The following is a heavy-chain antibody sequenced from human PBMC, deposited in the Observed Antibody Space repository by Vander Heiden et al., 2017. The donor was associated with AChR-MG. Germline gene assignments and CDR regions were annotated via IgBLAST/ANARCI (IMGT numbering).Heavy chain of an antibody. CDR1: GGTLSGYY. J-gene: IGHJ6*02. D-gene: IGHD3-3*01. Sequence: QVQLQQWGAGLLKPSETLSLPCAVYGGTLSGYYWSLIRQPPGKGLEWIGEIDHSGSTNYNPSLKSRVTMSVDTSKNQFSLKVRSVTAADTAIYYCARDDGPYGMDVWGQGTTVTVSS. CDR3: ARDDGPYGMDV. V-gene: IGHV4-34*02. CDR2: IDHSGST.